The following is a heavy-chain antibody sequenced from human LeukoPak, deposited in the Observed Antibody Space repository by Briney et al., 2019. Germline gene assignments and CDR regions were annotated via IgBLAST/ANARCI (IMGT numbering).Heavy chain of an antibody. CDR2: ISSSGSTI. V-gene: IGHV3-48*03. CDR1: GFTFSSYE. J-gene: IGHJ4*02. CDR3: ARGVRLLWFGEPLFGHDY. Sequence: GGSLRLSCAASGFTFSSYEMNRVRQAPGKGLEWVSYISSSGSTIYYADSVKGRFTISRDNAKNSLYLQMNSLRAEDTAVYYCARGVRLLWFGEPLFGHDYWGQGTLVTVFS. D-gene: IGHD3-10*01.